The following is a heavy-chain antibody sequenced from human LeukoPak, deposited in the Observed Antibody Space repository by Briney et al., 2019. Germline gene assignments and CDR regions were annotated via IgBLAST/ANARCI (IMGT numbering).Heavy chain of an antibody. Sequence: GGSLRHSYAASGFTFSSYEMNWVRQAPGEGLEWVSYISSSGSTIYYADYVKGRFTISRDNAKNSLYLQMTSLRAEDTAVYYCARKLRLGGYFDYWGQGTLVTVSS. V-gene: IGHV3-48*03. D-gene: IGHD3-16*01. CDR3: ARKLRLGGYFDY. CDR2: ISSSGSTI. J-gene: IGHJ4*02. CDR1: GFTFSSYE.